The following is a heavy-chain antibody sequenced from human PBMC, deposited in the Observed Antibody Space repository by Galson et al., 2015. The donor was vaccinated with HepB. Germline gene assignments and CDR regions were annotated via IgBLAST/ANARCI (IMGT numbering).Heavy chain of an antibody. CDR1: RYTFTSYY. CDR2: INPSGGST. CDR3: ARDRIGVAVAGYFDY. D-gene: IGHD6-19*01. V-gene: IGHV1-46*01. Sequence: SVKVSCKASRYTFTSYYMHWVRQAPGQGLEWMGIINPSGGSTSYAQKFQGRVTMTRDTSTSTVYMELSSLRSEDTAVYYCARDRIGVAVAGYFDYWGQGTLVTVSS. J-gene: IGHJ4*02.